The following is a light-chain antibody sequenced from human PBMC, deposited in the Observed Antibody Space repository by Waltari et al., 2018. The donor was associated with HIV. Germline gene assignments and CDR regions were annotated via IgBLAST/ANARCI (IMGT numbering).Light chain of an antibody. J-gene: IGLJ3*02. V-gene: IGLV1-44*01. CDR2: SNS. CDR3: SAWDASLGAWM. CDR1: TFNIGTNN. Sequence: QSVLTHTPSPSGTPGQRIIISCSGSTFNIGTNNVNCYQQLPGTTPRLLMHSNSQRPSGVPDRFSGSRSGTSASLAISGLQSEDEADYYCSAWDASLGAWMFGGGTKLTVL.